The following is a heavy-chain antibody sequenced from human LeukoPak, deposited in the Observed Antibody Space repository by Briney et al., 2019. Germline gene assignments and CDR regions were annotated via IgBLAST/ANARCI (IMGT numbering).Heavy chain of an antibody. Sequence: SVKVSCKASGGTFSSYTISWVRQAPGQGLEWMGRIIPILGIANYAQKFQGRVTITADKSTSTAYMEPSSLRSEDTAVYYCARDQMATTSFDYWGQGTLVTVSS. CDR3: ARDQMATTSFDY. J-gene: IGHJ4*02. CDR1: GGTFSSYT. CDR2: IIPILGIA. D-gene: IGHD5-24*01. V-gene: IGHV1-69*04.